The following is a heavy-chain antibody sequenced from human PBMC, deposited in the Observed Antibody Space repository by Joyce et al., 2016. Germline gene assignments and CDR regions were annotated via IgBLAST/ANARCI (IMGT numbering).Heavy chain of an antibody. V-gene: IGHV5-51*01. CDR3: ARHLGSTIITLDF. J-gene: IGHJ4*02. D-gene: IGHD5/OR15-5a*01. Sequence: SPSFQGHVTISADKSITTAYLQWNSLKASDTAIYFCARHLGSTIITLDFWGQGTLVTVSS.